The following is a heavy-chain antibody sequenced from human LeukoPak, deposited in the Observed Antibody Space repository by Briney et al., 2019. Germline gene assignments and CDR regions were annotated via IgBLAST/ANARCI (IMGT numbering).Heavy chain of an antibody. Sequence: GGSLRLSCAASGFTFRSYAMNWVRQVPGKGLEWVSGISGSGTGTYYAGSVKGRFTISRDNSKNTLFLQMNSLRAEDTAVYYCVKGSLYSSGCYDYWGQGTLVSVSA. CDR1: GFTFRSYA. CDR3: VKGSLYSSGCYDY. J-gene: IGHJ4*02. D-gene: IGHD6-19*01. V-gene: IGHV3-23*01. CDR2: ISGSGTGT.